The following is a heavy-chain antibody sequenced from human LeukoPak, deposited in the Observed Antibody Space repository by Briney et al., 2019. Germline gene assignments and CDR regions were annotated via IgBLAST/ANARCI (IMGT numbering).Heavy chain of an antibody. CDR1: GGTFSSYA. J-gene: IGHJ4*02. V-gene: IGHV1-69*05. D-gene: IGHD5-12*01. CDR3: ARDNTYSGYDPTDY. Sequence: ASVKVSCKASGGTFSSYAISWVRQAPGQGLEWMGRIIPIFGTANYAQKFQGRVTITTDESTGTAYMELSSLRSEDTAVYYCARDNTYSGYDPTDYWGQGTLVTVSS. CDR2: IIPIFGTA.